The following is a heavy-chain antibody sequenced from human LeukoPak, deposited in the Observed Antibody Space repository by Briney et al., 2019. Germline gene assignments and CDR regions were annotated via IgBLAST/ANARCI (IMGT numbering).Heavy chain of an antibody. J-gene: IGHJ6*03. CDR1: GGSISSHY. V-gene: IGHV4-59*11. CDR3: AGDVGIDYCYFMDV. CDR2: IDYSGST. D-gene: IGHD1-1*01. Sequence: PSETLSLTCTVSGGSISSHYWSWIRQPPGKGLEWIGYIDYSGSTNYNASLKSRVTISVDTSKNQFSLRLSSVTAADTAVYYCAGDVGIDYCYFMDVWGRGTTVIVPS.